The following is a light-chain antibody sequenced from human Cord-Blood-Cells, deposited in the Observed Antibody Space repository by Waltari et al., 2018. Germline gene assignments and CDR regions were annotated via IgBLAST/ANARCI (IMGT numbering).Light chain of an antibody. V-gene: IGLV2-14*01. CDR3: SSYTSSSTWV. CDR1: SSDVGGYNY. Sequence: QSALTQPASVSGSPGQSITISCTGTSSDVGGYNYVSWYHQHPGKAPQPMIYDVSNRPSGVSNRFSGSKSGNTASLTISGLQAEDEADYYCSSYTSSSTWVFGGGTKLTVL. CDR2: DVS. J-gene: IGLJ3*02.